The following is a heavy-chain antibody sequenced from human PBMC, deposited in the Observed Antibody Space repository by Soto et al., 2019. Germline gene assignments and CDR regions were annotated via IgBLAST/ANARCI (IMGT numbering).Heavy chain of an antibody. J-gene: IGHJ4*01. Sequence: PWGSLRLSCAASGFTFDDYAMHWVRQAPGKGLEWVSGISWNSGSIGYADSVKGRFTISRDNAKNSLYLQMNSLRAEDTALYYCAKDHNWNYDSYFDYWGQGTLVTVSS. D-gene: IGHD1-7*01. V-gene: IGHV3-9*01. CDR2: ISWNSGSI. CDR3: AKDHNWNYDSYFDY. CDR1: GFTFDDYA.